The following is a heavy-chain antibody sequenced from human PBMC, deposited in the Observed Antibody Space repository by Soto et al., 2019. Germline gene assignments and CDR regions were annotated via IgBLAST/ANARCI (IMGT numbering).Heavy chain of an antibody. V-gene: IGHV3-33*01. CDR2: IWYDGSNK. Sequence: GGSLRLSCAASGFTFSSYGMHWVRQAPGKGLEWVAVIWYDGSNKYYADSVKGRFTISRDNSKNTLYLQMNSLRAEDTAVYFCSCVSGPGSSGWNSTPALDYWGQGTLVTVSS. J-gene: IGHJ4*02. CDR1: GFTFSSYG. CDR3: SCVSGPGSSGWNSTPALDY. D-gene: IGHD6-19*01.